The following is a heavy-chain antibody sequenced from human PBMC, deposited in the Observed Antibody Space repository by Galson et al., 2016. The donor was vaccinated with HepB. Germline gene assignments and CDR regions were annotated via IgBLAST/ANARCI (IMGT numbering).Heavy chain of an antibody. Sequence: SLRLSCAASGFMYRNYAMSWVRQAPGKGLEWVSVISGSGGTTFYGDFVKGRFSISRDNSQNTLDLQMNSLTPEDTAIYYCVKVFDYLNGWIDRWGQGTLVTVSS. CDR2: ISGSGGTT. CDR1: GFMYRNYA. J-gene: IGHJ5*02. V-gene: IGHV3-23*01. D-gene: IGHD3-3*01. CDR3: VKVFDYLNGWIDR.